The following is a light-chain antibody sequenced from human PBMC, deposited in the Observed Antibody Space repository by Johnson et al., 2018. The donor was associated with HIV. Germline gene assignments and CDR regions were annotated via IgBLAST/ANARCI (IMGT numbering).Light chain of an antibody. CDR3: GTWDSSLRTGF. CDR1: SSNIGNNY. J-gene: IGLJ1*01. Sequence: QSVLTQPPSVSAAPGQKVTISCSGSSSNIGNNYVSWYQQLPGXXPKLXIXXNNKRPXXXXXXXXXSXSXXXPXXXXXGLQTGDEADYYCGTWDSSLRTGFFGTGTKVTVL. CDR2: XNN. V-gene: IGLV1-51*02.